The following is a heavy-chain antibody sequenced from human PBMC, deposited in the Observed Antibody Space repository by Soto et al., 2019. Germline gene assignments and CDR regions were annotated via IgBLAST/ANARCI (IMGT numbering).Heavy chain of an antibody. CDR2: IWYDGSNK. D-gene: IGHD5-12*01. Sequence: PGGSLRLSCAASGFTFSSYGMHWVRQAPGKGLEWVAVIWYDGSNKYYADSVKGRFTISRGNSKNTLYLQMNSLRAEDTAVYYCAREVGDSSGYDYDYYYYGMDVWGQGTTVTVSS. CDR1: GFTFSSYG. V-gene: IGHV3-33*01. CDR3: AREVGDSSGYDYDYYYYGMDV. J-gene: IGHJ6*02.